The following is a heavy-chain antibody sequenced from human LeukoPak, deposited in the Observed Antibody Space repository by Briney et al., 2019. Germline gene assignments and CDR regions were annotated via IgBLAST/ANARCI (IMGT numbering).Heavy chain of an antibody. CDR2: IKQDGSEK. V-gene: IGHV3-7*01. Sequence: GGSLRLSCAASGFTFSSYWMSWVRQAPGKGLEWVANIKQDGSEKYYVDSVKGRFTISRDNAKNSLYLQMNSLRAEDTAVYYCARSLGGDVLLWFSFDYWGQGTLVTVSS. CDR1: GFTFSSYW. D-gene: IGHD3-10*01. CDR3: ARSLGGDVLLWFSFDY. J-gene: IGHJ4*02.